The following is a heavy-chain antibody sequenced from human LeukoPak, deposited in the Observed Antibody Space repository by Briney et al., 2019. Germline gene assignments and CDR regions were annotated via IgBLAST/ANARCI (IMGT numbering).Heavy chain of an antibody. CDR1: GFTFSSYS. Sequence: GGSLRLSCAASGFTFSSYSMNWVRQAPGKGLEWVSSISSSSYIYYADSVKGRFTISRDNAKSSLYLQMNSLRAEDTAVYYCASPILYSSGPRDYWGQGTLVTVSS. CDR3: ASPILYSSGPRDY. CDR2: ISSSSYI. V-gene: IGHV3-21*01. D-gene: IGHD6-19*01. J-gene: IGHJ4*02.